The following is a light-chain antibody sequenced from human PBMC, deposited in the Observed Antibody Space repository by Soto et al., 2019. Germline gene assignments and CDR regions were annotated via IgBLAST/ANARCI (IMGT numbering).Light chain of an antibody. J-gene: IGLJ2*01. CDR3: SSYTSSSALLL. Sequence: QSVLTQPASVSGSPGQSITISCTGASSDIGGYNYVSWYQQHPGTAPQLMIYEVSNRPSGVSNRFSGSKSGNTASLTISGLQAEDKADYYCSSYTSSSALLLFGGGTKLTVL. CDR2: EVS. V-gene: IGLV2-14*01. CDR1: SSDIGGYNY.